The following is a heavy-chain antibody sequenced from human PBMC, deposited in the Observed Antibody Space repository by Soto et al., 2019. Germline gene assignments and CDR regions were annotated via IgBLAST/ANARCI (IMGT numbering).Heavy chain of an antibody. J-gene: IGHJ4*02. CDR3: ASNYDSSGWKDY. CDR1: GVTFSDYY. CDR2: ISSSGSTI. D-gene: IGHD3-22*01. V-gene: IGHV3-11*01. Sequence: GGSLRLSCAASGVTFSDYYMSWIRQAPGKGLEWVSYISSSGSTIYYADSVKGRFTISRDNAKNSLYLQMNSLRAEDTAVYYCASNYDSSGWKDYWGRGTLVTVSS.